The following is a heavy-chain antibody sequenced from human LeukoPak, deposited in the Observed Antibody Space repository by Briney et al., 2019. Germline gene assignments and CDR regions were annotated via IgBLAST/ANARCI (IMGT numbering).Heavy chain of an antibody. J-gene: IGHJ5*02. CDR2: ISYDGSNE. CDR1: GFTFSSYA. CDR3: ARDLEDCSGGSCYSWFDP. D-gene: IGHD2-15*01. V-gene: IGHV3-30-3*01. Sequence: GGSLRLSCAASGFTFSSYAMRWVRQAPGKGLEGVPVISYDGSNEYYADSVKGRFTISRDNSKNTLYLQMNSLRAEDTAVYYCARDLEDCSGGSCYSWFDPWGQGTLVTVSS.